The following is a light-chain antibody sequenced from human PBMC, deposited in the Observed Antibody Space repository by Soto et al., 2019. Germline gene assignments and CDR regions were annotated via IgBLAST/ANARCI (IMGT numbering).Light chain of an antibody. CDR2: DAS. CDR3: QQYGSSRRT. Sequence: DIVLTQSPGTLSLSPCDRATLSCRASQSVSTSYLAWYQQKPGQAPRLLIYDASSRATGIPDRFSGSGSGTDFTLTISRLEPEDFAVYYCQQYGSSRRTLGQGTKVDIK. J-gene: IGKJ1*01. V-gene: IGKV3-20*01. CDR1: QSVSTSY.